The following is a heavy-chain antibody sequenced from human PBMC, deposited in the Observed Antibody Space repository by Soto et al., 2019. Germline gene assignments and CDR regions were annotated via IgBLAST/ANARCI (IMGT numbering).Heavy chain of an antibody. D-gene: IGHD6-19*01. V-gene: IGHV1-69*01. CDR3: ARTKGSYSSGYYYFDY. CDR2: IIPLFGTA. CDR1: GGTCSTYA. J-gene: IGHJ4*02. Sequence: QVQLVQSGAAVKQPGSSVKVSCKTSGGTCSTYAIYWMRQAPVQGLEWMGAIIPLFGTAAYAQKFQGRVTITADESTSTAYMGLSSLRSEDTAVYYCARTKGSYSSGYYYFDYWGQGTLVTVSS.